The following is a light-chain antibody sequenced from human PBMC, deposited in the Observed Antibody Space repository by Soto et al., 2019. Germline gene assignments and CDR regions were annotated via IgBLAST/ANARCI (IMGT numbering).Light chain of an antibody. CDR3: CSYAGRTTYV. V-gene: IGLV2-23*01. CDR1: SSDVGNYNL. J-gene: IGLJ1*01. CDR2: EGN. Sequence: ALAQPASMSGSPGRSITISCTGGSSDVGNYNLVSWYQQHPDRAPKLIIFEGNKRPSGISNRFSGSKSGNTASLTISGLQPEDEADYYCCSYAGRTTYVFGTGTKVTVL.